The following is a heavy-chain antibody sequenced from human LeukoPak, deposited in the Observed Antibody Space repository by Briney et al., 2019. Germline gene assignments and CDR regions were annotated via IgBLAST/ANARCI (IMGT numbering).Heavy chain of an antibody. CDR1: GGPHRSSFSF. Sequence: SETLSLTCTFSGGPHRSSFSFWGGVRQPPGEGPEWIGSIYYTGSTYYNTSLKSRVTISVDTSKNQVSLKLSSVTAADTAIYYCARAVEAAGFDYWGQGTLVTVSS. D-gene: IGHD6-13*01. CDR3: ARAVEAAGFDY. V-gene: IGHV4-39*07. CDR2: IYYTGST. J-gene: IGHJ4*02.